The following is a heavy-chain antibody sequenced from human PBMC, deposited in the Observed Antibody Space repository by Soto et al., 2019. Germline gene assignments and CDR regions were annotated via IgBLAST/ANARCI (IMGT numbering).Heavy chain of an antibody. V-gene: IGHV4-39*07. CDR2: IYYSGST. CDR3: ARTLYGSTRVFDY. D-gene: IGHD2-2*02. CDR1: GGSISSSCCY. J-gene: IGHJ4*02. Sequence: SETLSLTCSVSGGSISSSCCYWGWIRQPPGEGLEWIGTIYYSGSTNYNPSLKSRVTISVDTSKNQFSLKLSSVTAADTAVYYCARTLYGSTRVFDYWGQGTLVTVSS.